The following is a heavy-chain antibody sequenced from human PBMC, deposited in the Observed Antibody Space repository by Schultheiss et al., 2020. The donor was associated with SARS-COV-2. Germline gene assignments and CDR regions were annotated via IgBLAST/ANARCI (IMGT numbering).Heavy chain of an antibody. D-gene: IGHD6-25*01. V-gene: IGHV3-30*03. Sequence: GGSLRLSCAASGLTFSRFGMHWVRQAPGKGLEWMATISYDGSISYYADSVKGRFTISRDNSRNTLYLQMHILRAQDTAVYYCARDGIAAVRGFDYWGQGTLVTVSS. J-gene: IGHJ4*02. CDR2: ISYDGSIS. CDR1: GLTFSRFG. CDR3: ARDGIAAVRGFDY.